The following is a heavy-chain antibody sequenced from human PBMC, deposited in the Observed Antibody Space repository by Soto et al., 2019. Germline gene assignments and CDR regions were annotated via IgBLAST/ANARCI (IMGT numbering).Heavy chain of an antibody. J-gene: IGHJ4*02. Sequence: EVQLLESGGGLVQPGGSLRLSCAASGFTFSNYAMNWVCQAPGKGLEWVAVTGTGSGVTTFYADSVKGRFTISRDNSKNTLYLQMNSLRDEDTAVYYCAKDLDCSSRCFKSYDQWGQGTLVTVSS. CDR2: GTGSGVTT. CDR3: AKDLDCSSRCFKSYDQ. V-gene: IGHV3-23*01. CDR1: GFTFSNYA. D-gene: IGHD2-15*01.